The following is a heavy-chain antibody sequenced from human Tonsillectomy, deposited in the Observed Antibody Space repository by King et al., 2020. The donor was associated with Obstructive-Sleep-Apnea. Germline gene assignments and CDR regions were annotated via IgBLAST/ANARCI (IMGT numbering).Heavy chain of an antibody. CDR1: GFTFNSYA. Sequence: EVQLVESGGGLVQPGGSLRLSCSASGFTFNSYAIHWVRQAPGKGLEYVAAISSNGGSTYYADSVKGRFTIFRDNSKNTLYLQMSSLRPEDTAVYYCVKGLGGWVRGYFDYWGQGTLVTVSS. CDR3: VKGLGGWVRGYFDY. J-gene: IGHJ4*02. D-gene: IGHD3-10*01. V-gene: IGHV3-64D*06. CDR2: ISSNGGST.